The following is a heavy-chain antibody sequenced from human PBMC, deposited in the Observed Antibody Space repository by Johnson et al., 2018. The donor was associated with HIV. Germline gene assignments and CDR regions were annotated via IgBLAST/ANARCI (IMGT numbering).Heavy chain of an antibody. CDR3: AKGNGDYEGNAFDM. J-gene: IGHJ3*02. CDR2: IRYDGSNK. CDR1: GFTFSTYG. Sequence: QVQLVESGGGVVQPGGSLRLSCAASGFTFSTYGMHWVRQAPGKGLEWVAFIRYDGSNKYYTDSVKGQFTISRDNSKNTLFLQMNSLRGEETAIYYCAKGNGDYEGNAFDMWGQGTMVTVSS. D-gene: IGHD4-17*01. V-gene: IGHV3-30*02.